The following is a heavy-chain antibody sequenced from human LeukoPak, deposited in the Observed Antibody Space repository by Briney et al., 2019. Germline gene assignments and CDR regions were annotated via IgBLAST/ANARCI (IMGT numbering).Heavy chain of an antibody. CDR1: GFTFSSYW. CDR3: ARDLGRYYYDSSGYPGDY. D-gene: IGHD3-22*01. J-gene: IGHJ4*02. V-gene: IGHV3-7*01. Sequence: GGSLRLSCAASGFTFSSYWMSWVRQAPGKGLEWVANIKQDGSEKYYVDSVKGRFTISRDNAKNSLYLQMNSLRAEDTAVYYCARDLGRYYYDSSGYPGDYWGQGTLVTVSS. CDR2: IKQDGSEK.